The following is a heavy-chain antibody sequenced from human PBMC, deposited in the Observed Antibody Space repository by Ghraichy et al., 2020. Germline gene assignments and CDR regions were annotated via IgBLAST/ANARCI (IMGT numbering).Heavy chain of an antibody. Sequence: GGSLRLSCAASGFTFSSYAMSWVRQAPGKGLEWVSAISGSGGSTYYADSVKGRFTISRDNSKNTLYLQMNSLRAEDTAVYYCAKDSIKRLSTHPDYWGQGTLVTVSS. J-gene: IGHJ4*02. CDR2: ISGSGGST. V-gene: IGHV3-23*01. CDR3: AKDSIKRLSTHPDY. D-gene: IGHD5-24*01. CDR1: GFTFSSYA.